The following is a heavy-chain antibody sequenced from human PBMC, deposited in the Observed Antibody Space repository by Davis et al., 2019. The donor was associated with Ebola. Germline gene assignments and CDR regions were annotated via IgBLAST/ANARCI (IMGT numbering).Heavy chain of an antibody. J-gene: IGHJ5*02. Sequence: SETLSLTCTVSGGSISSSSYYWGWIRQPPGKGLEWIGSIYYSGSTYYNPSLKSRVTISVDTSKNQFSLKLSSVTAADTAVYYCARGSYDFWSGYYGYNWFDPWGQGTLVTVSS. CDR1: GGSISSSSYY. CDR3: ARGSYDFWSGYYGYNWFDP. CDR2: IYYSGST. V-gene: IGHV4-39*01. D-gene: IGHD3-3*01.